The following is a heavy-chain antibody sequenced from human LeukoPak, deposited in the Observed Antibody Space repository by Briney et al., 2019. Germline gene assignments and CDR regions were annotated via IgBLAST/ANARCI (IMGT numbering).Heavy chain of an antibody. CDR1: GYTFNSYA. Sequence: ASVKVSCKASGYTFNSYALNWVRQAPGQGLEWMGWINTNTGSPTYAQDFTGRFVFSLDPSVSTTFLQINSLEAEGTAVYYCARSSYLLREYCSDANCYEPRDWFDPWGQGTLVTVSS. CDR3: ARSSYLLREYCSDANCYEPRDWFDP. D-gene: IGHD2-15*01. J-gene: IGHJ5*02. CDR2: INTNTGSP. V-gene: IGHV7-4-1*02.